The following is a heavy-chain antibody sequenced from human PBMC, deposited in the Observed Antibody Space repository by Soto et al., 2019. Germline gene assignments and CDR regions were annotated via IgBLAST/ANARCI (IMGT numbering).Heavy chain of an antibody. J-gene: IGHJ4*02. Sequence: GGSLRLSCAASGFTFSSYWMSWVRQAPGKGLEWVANIKQDGSEKYYVDSVKGRFTISRDNAKNSLYLQMNSLRAEDTAVYYCARERYSWNYYFDYWGQGTLVTVSS. D-gene: IGHD1-7*01. V-gene: IGHV3-7*01. CDR2: IKQDGSEK. CDR1: GFTFSSYW. CDR3: ARERYSWNYYFDY.